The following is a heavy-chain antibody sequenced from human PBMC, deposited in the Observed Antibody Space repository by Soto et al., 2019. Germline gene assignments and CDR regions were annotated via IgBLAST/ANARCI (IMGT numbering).Heavy chain of an antibody. Sequence: PSETLSLTCTVSGGSISSYYWSWIRQPPGKGLEWIGYIYYSGSTNYNPSLKSRVTTSLDTSKNQFSLKLSSVTAADTAIYYCASLNFDILTGYYAFDLWGQGTMVTVSS. CDR3: ASLNFDILTGYYAFDL. CDR1: GGSISSYY. CDR2: IYYSGST. D-gene: IGHD3-9*01. V-gene: IGHV4-59*08. J-gene: IGHJ3*01.